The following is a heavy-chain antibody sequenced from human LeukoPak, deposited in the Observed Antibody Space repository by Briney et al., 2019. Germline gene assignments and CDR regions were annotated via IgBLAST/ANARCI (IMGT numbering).Heavy chain of an antibody. Sequence: PSETLSLTCAVYGGSFSGYYWSWIRQPPGKGLEWIGEINHSGSTNYNPSLKSRVTISVDTSKNQFSRELSSVTAADTAVYYCATGRVWFDYWGQGTLVTVSS. CDR1: GGSFSGYY. CDR3: ATGRVWFDY. CDR2: INHSGST. J-gene: IGHJ4*02. D-gene: IGHD3-10*01. V-gene: IGHV4-34*01.